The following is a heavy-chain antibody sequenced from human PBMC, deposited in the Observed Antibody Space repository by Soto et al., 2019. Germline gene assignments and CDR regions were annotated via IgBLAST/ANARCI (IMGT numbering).Heavy chain of an antibody. CDR2: ISTHNGNP. J-gene: IGHJ3*01. D-gene: IGHD3-3*01. CDR3: AREGIIGLFDAYDL. V-gene: IGHV1-18*04. Sequence: QDQLVQSGAEVKKPGASVKVSCKASVFTSSGISWVRQAPGQRLEWMGWISTHNGNPIYAQKFQGRVIMTMDTSTTTVYMEVRSLRPDDTAVYVCAREGIIGLFDAYDLWGHGTMVTVSA. CDR1: VFTSSG.